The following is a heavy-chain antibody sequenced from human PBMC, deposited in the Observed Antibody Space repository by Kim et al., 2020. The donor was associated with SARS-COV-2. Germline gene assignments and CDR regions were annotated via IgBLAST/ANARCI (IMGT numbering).Heavy chain of an antibody. V-gene: IGHV3-15*01. CDR2: IKSKTDGGTT. D-gene: IGHD3-22*01. Sequence: GGSLRLSCAASGFTFSNAWMSWVRQAPGKGLEWVGRIKSKTDGGTTDYAAPVKGRFTISRDDSKNTLYLQMNSLKTEDTAVYYCTTGRGDSSACEDYWGQGTLVTVSS. CDR1: GFTFSNAW. J-gene: IGHJ4*02. CDR3: TTGRGDSSACEDY.